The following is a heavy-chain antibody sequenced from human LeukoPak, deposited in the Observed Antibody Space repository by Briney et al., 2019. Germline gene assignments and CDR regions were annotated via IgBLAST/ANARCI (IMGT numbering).Heavy chain of an antibody. V-gene: IGHV4-34*01. CDR1: GGSFSGYY. J-gene: IGHJ4*02. CDR3: AREAYYYDSSGYQTNFYFDY. Sequence: SETLSLTCAVYGGSFSGYYWSWIRQPPGKGLEWIGEINHSGSTNYNPSLKSRVTISVDTSKNQFSLKLSSVTAADPAVYYCAREAYYYDSSGYQTNFYFDYWGQGTLVTVSS. D-gene: IGHD3-22*01. CDR2: INHSGST.